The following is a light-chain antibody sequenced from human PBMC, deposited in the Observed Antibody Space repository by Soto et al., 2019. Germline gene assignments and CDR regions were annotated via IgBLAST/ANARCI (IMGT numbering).Light chain of an antibody. Sequence: EIVLTQSPGTLSLSPGERATLSCRASQSVSSSYLAWYQQKPGQAPRLLIYGASRRATGIQDRFSGSGSGTDFTLTISRLEPEDFAVYYCQQYGSSPTFGQGTRLEIK. CDR3: QQYGSSPT. J-gene: IGKJ5*01. V-gene: IGKV3-20*01. CDR2: GAS. CDR1: QSVSSSY.